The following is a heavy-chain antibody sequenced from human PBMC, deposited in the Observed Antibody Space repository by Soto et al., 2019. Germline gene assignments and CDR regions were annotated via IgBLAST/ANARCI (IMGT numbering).Heavy chain of an antibody. Sequence: QVQLVQSGGEVKKPGASVKVSCKASGFTFTSYGITWVRQAPGQGLEWMGWISAYNGNTYYAQNLQGRATMTTDTSTRLAYMELRSLRSDDTAVYYCARDAGDYAFDIWGQGTMVTVS. CDR3: ARDAGDYAFDI. J-gene: IGHJ3*02. CDR1: GFTFTSYG. V-gene: IGHV1-18*01. CDR2: ISAYNGNT.